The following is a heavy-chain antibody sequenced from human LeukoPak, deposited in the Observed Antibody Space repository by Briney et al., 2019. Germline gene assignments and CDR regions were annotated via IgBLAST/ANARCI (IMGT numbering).Heavy chain of an antibody. D-gene: IGHD6-19*01. CDR3: ARDPSYSSGWYPAFDI. CDR1: GGSISSSSYY. CDR2: IYYSGST. J-gene: IGHJ3*02. Sequence: PSETLSLTCTVSGGSISSSSYYWGWIRQPPGKGLEWIGSIYYSGSTYYNPSLKSRVTISVDTSKNQFSLKLSSVTAADTAVYYCARDPSYSSGWYPAFDIWGQGTMVTVSS. V-gene: IGHV4-39*07.